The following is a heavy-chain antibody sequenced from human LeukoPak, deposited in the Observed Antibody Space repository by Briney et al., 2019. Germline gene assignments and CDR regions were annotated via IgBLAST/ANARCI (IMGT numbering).Heavy chain of an antibody. CDR3: ARGPKYYYDMPYDY. CDR1: GGPFSGYY. CDR2: INHSGST. Sequence: MASETLSLTCAVYGGPFSGYYWSWLRQPPGKGLEWIAEINHSGSTNYNSTLKSRVTISVDASKNQFSLKLTSVTAADTAVYYCARGPKYYYDMPYDYWGQGTLVTVSS. J-gene: IGHJ4*02. V-gene: IGHV4-34*01. D-gene: IGHD3-22*01.